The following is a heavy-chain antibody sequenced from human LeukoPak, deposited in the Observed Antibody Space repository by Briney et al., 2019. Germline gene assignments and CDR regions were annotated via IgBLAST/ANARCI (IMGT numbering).Heavy chain of an antibody. J-gene: IGHJ4*02. Sequence: PGGSLRLSCAASGFTFSNHAMSWVRQAPGKGLEWVSSISTSSNYIYYADSVKGRFTISRDNAKNSLYLQMNSLRAEDTAVYYCARLFDYGDYRAEPYWGQGTLVTVSS. D-gene: IGHD4-17*01. CDR3: ARLFDYGDYRAEPY. CDR1: GFTFSNHA. V-gene: IGHV3-21*01. CDR2: ISTSSNYI.